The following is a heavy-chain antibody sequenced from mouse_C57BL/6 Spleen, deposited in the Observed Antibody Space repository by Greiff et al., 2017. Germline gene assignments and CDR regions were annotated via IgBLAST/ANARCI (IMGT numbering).Heavy chain of an antibody. D-gene: IGHD1-1*01. J-gene: IGHJ2*01. CDR2: IDPSDSYT. CDR3: ARAYYCSRYFDY. CDR1: GYTFTSYW. Sequence: QVQLQQPGAELVKPGASVKLSCKASGYTFTSYWMQWVKQRPGQGLEWIGEIDPSDSYTNYNQKFKGKATLTVDTSSSTAYMQLSSLTSEDSAVYYCARAYYCSRYFDYWGQGTTLTVSS. V-gene: IGHV1-50*01.